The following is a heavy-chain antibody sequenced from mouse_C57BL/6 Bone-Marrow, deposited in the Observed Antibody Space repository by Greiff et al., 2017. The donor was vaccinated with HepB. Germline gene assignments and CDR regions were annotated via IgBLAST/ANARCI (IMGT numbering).Heavy chain of an antibody. CDR1: GFSLTSYG. CDR2: IWGVGST. CDR3: ASLNYYGSSSWFAY. V-gene: IGHV2-6*01. D-gene: IGHD1-1*01. J-gene: IGHJ3*01. Sequence: VQGVESGPGLVAPSQSLSITCTVSGFSLTSYGVDWVRQSPGKGLEWLGVIWGVGSTNYNSALKSRLSISKDNSKSQGFLKMNSLQTDDTAMYYCASLNYYGSSSWFAYWGQGTLVTVSA.